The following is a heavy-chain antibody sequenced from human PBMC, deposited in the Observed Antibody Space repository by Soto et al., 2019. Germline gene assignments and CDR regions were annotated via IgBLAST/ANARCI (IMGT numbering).Heavy chain of an antibody. V-gene: IGHV4-39*01. CDR2: IYYSGST. Sequence: SETLSLTCTVSGGSISSSSYYWGGIRQPPGKGLEWIGSIYYSGSTYYNPSLKSRVTISVDTSKNQFSLKLSSVTAADTAVYYCARMIVVVVAATSKDNWFDPWGQGTLVTVSS. J-gene: IGHJ5*02. CDR1: GGSISSSSYY. CDR3: ARMIVVVVAATSKDNWFDP. D-gene: IGHD2-15*01.